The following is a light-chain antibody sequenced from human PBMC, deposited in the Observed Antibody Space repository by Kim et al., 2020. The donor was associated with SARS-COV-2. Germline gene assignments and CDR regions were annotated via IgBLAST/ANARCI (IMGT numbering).Light chain of an antibody. J-gene: IGLJ3*02. CDR1: SCNIGSNT. Sequence: GQRVTISCSGSSCNIGSNTVSWYQQLPGTAPKLLIYSNNQRPSGVPDRCSGSKSGTSASLAISGLQSEDEADYYCAAWDDSLNGWVFGGGTQLTVL. CDR2: SNN. V-gene: IGLV1-44*01. CDR3: AAWDDSLNGWV.